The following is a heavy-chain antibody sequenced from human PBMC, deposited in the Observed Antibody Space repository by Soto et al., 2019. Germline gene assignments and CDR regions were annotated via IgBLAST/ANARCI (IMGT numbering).Heavy chain of an antibody. CDR1: GGSISSGGYY. CDR2: IYYSGST. Sequence: TLSLTCTVSGGSISSGGYYWSWIRQHPGKGLEWIGYIYYSGSTYYNPSLKSRVTISVDTSKNQFSLKLSSVTAADTAVYYCARGGRVIPNWFDPWGQGTLVTVSS. CDR3: ARGGRVIPNWFDP. J-gene: IGHJ5*02. D-gene: IGHD3-22*01. V-gene: IGHV4-31*03.